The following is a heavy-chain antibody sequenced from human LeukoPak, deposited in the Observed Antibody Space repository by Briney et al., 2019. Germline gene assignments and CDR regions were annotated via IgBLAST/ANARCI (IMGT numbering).Heavy chain of an antibody. CDR1: GFTFSSYE. D-gene: IGHD1-26*01. CDR3: ARDLGGQFTNNFDY. J-gene: IGHJ4*02. V-gene: IGHV3-48*03. CDR2: ISSSGSTI. Sequence: PGGSLRLSCAASGFTFSSYEMSWVRQAPGKGLEWVSYISSSGSTIYYADSVKGRFTISRDNAKNSLYLQMNGLRAEDTAVYYCARDLGGQFTNNFDYWGQGTLVTVSS.